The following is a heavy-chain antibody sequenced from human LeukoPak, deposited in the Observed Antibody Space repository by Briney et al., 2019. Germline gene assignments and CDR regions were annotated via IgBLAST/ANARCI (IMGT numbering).Heavy chain of an antibody. CDR1: GFTFSSYA. CDR2: ISSSGGST. D-gene: IGHD5-18*01. V-gene: IGHV3-23*01. Sequence: GGSLRLTCAASGFTFSSYAMSWVRQAAGKGLEWVSSISSSGGSTYYADSVKGRFTISRDYSKNTLYLQMNSLRAEDTAVYYCAKDLYTYGTTPLDYWGQGTLVTVSS. J-gene: IGHJ4*02. CDR3: AKDLYTYGTTPLDY.